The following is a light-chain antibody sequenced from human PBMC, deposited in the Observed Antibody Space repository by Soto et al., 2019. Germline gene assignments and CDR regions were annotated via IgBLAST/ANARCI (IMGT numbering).Light chain of an antibody. CDR1: QGISNY. CDR2: AAS. Sequence: DLQLTQSPSFLSASVGDRVTITCRASQGISNYLAWYQQKPGKAPKLLIYAASTLQSGVPSRFSGSGSGTEFTLPISSLQPEDFAIYYCQQLNGYRFGTGTKVDIK. CDR3: QQLNGYR. V-gene: IGKV1-9*01. J-gene: IGKJ3*01.